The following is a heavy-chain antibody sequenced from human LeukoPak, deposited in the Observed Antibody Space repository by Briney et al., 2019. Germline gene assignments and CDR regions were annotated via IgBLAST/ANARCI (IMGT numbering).Heavy chain of an antibody. V-gene: IGHV3-74*01. D-gene: IGHD3-10*01. CDR2: INSDGSST. Sequence: PGGSLRLSCAASGFTFSSYWMHWVRQVPGKGLVWVSRINSDGSSTSYADSVKGRFTISRDNAKNTVYVQMNSLRAEDTAVYYCSTGSGHAFDIWGRGTMATVSS. CDR1: GFTFSSYW. CDR3: STGSGHAFDI. J-gene: IGHJ3*02.